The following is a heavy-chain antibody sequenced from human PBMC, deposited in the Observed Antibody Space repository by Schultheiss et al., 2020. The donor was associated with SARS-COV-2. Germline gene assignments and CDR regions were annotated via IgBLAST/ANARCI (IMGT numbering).Heavy chain of an antibody. CDR2: ISYDGSNK. CDR3: AKGEYSNYAEYFDY. D-gene: IGHD4-11*01. Sequence: GGSLRLSCAASGFTFSSYGMHWVRQAPGKGLEWVAVISYDGSNKYYADSVKGRFTISRDNSKNTLYLQMNSLRAEDTAVYYCAKGEYSNYAEYFDYWGQGTLVTVSS. CDR1: GFTFSSYG. V-gene: IGHV3-30*18. J-gene: IGHJ4*02.